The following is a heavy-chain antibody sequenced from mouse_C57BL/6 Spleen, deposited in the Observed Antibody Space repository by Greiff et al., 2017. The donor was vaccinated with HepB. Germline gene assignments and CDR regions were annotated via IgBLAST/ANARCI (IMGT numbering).Heavy chain of an antibody. D-gene: IGHD1-1*01. V-gene: IGHV1-19*01. J-gene: IGHJ4*01. Sequence: EVQLQQSGPVLVKPGASVKMSCKASGYTFTDYYMNWVKQSHGKSLEWIGVINPYNGGTSYNQKFKGKATLTVDKSSSTAYMELNSLTSEDSAVYYCARQEKFGGSSSNCYAMDYWGQGTSVTVSS. CDR2: INPYNGGT. CDR3: ARQEKFGGSSSNCYAMDY. CDR1: GYTFTDYY.